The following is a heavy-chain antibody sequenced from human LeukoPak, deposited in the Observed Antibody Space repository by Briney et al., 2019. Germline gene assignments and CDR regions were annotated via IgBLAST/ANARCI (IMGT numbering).Heavy chain of an antibody. CDR2: INTNTGNP. CDR3: ARVSYCSSTSCRMLDY. Sequence: ASVKVSCKASGYTFTSYAMNWVRQAPGQGLEWMGWINTNTGNPTYAQGFTGRFVFSLDTSVSTAYLQISSLKAEDTAVYYCARVSYCSSTSCRMLDYWGQGTLVTVSP. V-gene: IGHV7-4-1*02. CDR1: GYTFTSYA. J-gene: IGHJ4*02. D-gene: IGHD2-2*01.